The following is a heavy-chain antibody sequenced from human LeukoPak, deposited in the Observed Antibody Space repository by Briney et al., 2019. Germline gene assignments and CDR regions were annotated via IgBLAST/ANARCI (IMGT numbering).Heavy chain of an antibody. CDR3: ATFSGYDYVWGSYRPIALDY. D-gene: IGHD3-16*02. J-gene: IGHJ4*02. Sequence: GASVKVSCKVSGYTLTELSMHWVRQAPGKGREWMGGFDPEDGETIYAQKFQGGVTMTEETSTDTAYMELSSLRSEDTAVYYCATFSGYDYVWGSYRPIALDYWGQGTLVTVSS. CDR2: FDPEDGET. V-gene: IGHV1-24*01. CDR1: GYTLTELS.